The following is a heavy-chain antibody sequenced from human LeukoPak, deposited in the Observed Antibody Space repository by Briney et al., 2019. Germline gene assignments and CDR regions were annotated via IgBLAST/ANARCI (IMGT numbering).Heavy chain of an antibody. CDR1: CRSFRGDC. CDR2: IKDSGET. D-gene: IGHD1/OR15-1a*01. V-gene: IGHV4-34*04. J-gene: IGHJ4*02. CDR3: ARGPLNGRDWHNVRKFYY. Sequence: SETLSLACAVYCRSFRGDCWDSIRLPPGKGLEWNGEIKDSGETNNTRSIKGRATTSVDTSKHQYSLKLTSVTAADTACYYCARGPLNGRDWHNVRKFYYWGEGAQVSVSS.